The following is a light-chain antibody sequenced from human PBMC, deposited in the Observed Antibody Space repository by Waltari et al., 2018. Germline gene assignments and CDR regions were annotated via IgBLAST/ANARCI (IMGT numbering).Light chain of an antibody. V-gene: IGKV3-20*01. Sequence: EVLLTQSPGTLSLSPGERATLSCRASQSVNTNYLAWYQKKPGQAPRLLIYGASSGATCIPDRFSGSGSGTDFSLTISRVEPEDFAVYYCQHYGASPLTFGGGTTVEIK. CDR1: QSVNTNY. CDR3: QHYGASPLT. J-gene: IGKJ4*01. CDR2: GAS.